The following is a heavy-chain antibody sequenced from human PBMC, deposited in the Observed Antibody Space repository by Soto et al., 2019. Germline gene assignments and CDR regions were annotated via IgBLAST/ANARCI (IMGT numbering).Heavy chain of an antibody. V-gene: IGHV3-23*01. CDR3: AKMVVDFWSDPWGYFDL. CDR2: ISGSGGST. CDR1: GFTFSSYA. Sequence: GGSLRLSCAASGFTFSSYAMSWVRQAPGKGLEWVSAISGSGGSTYYADSVKGRFTISRDNSKNTLYLQMNSLRAEDTAVYYCAKMVVDFWSDPWGYFDLWGRGTLVTVSS. D-gene: IGHD3-3*01. J-gene: IGHJ2*01.